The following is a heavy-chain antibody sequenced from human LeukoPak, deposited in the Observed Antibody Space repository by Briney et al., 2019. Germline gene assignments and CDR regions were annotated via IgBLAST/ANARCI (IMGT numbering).Heavy chain of an antibody. CDR3: TTDLVVPAATTLTDY. J-gene: IGHJ4*02. CDR1: GFTFSNAW. CDR2: IKSKTDGGTT. D-gene: IGHD2-2*01. Sequence: GGSLRLSCAASGFTFSNAWMSWVRQAPGKGLEWVGRIKSKTDGGTTDYAAPVKGRFTISRDDSKNTLYLQMNSLKTEDTAVHYCTTDLVVPAATTLTDYWGQGTLVTVSS. V-gene: IGHV3-15*01.